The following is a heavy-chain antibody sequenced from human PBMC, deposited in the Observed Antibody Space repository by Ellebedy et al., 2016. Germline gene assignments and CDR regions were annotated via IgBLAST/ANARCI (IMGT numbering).Heavy chain of an antibody. Sequence: ASVKVSCKASGGTFSSYAISWVRQAPGQGLEWMGRIIPILGIANYAQKFQGRVTITADKSTSTAYMELSSLRSEDTAVYYCARAAPEVVVVAATSMDVWGQGTTVTVSS. CDR3: ARAAPEVVVVAATSMDV. CDR2: IIPILGIA. D-gene: IGHD2-15*01. V-gene: IGHV1-69*04. CDR1: GGTFSSYA. J-gene: IGHJ6*02.